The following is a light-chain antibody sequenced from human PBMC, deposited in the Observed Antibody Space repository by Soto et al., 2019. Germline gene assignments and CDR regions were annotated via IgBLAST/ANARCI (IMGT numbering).Light chain of an antibody. J-gene: IGLJ2*01. V-gene: IGLV1-51*02. CDR3: GTWDSSLCVGV. CDR2: ENN. CDR1: HSNIGNNY. Sequence: QSVLTQPPSVSAAPGQKVTISCSGSHSNIGNNYVSWYQRLPGTAPKLVIYENNKRPSGIPDRFSGSKSGTSATLGITGLQTGDEADYYCGTWDSSLCVGVFGGGTKLTVL.